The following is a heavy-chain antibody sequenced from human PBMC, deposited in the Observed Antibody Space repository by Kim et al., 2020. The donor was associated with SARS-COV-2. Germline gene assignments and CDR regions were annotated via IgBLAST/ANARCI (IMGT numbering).Heavy chain of an antibody. CDR2: ISAYNGNT. CDR1: GYTFTSYG. J-gene: IGHJ4*02. V-gene: IGHV1-18*01. Sequence: ASVKVSCKASGYTFTSYGISWVRQAPGQGLEWMGWISAYNGNTNYAQKLQGRVTMTTDTSTSTAYMELRSLRSDDTAVYYCARASAVAGRTSSHFDYWGQGTLVTVSS. D-gene: IGHD6-19*01. CDR3: ARASAVAGRTSSHFDY.